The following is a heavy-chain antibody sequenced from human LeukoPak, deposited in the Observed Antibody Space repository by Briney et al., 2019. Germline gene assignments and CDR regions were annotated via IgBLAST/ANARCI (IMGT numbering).Heavy chain of an antibody. CDR2: INHSGNS. Sequence: TETLSLTCSVYGGSFSGYYWRWIREPPGKGLEWIGEINHSGNSNYNPSLKSRVSISVDTSKNQFSLKLNSVTAADTGVYYCARGLTHWGQGTLVTVSS. J-gene: IGHJ4*02. CDR1: GGSFSGYY. V-gene: IGHV4-34*01. CDR3: ARGLTH.